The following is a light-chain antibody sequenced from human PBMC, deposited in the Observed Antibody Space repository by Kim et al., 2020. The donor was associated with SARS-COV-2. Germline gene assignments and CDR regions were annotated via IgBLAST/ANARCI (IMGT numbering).Light chain of an antibody. V-gene: IGLV2-23*02. CDR3: CSYAGSSTLEV. Sequence: QSALTQSASVSGSPGQSITISCTGTSSDVGSYNLVSWYQQHPGKAPKLMIYEVSKRPSGVSNRFSGSKSGNTASLTISGLQAEDEADYYCCSYAGSSTLEVFGGGTQLTVL. J-gene: IGLJ2*01. CDR1: SSDVGSYNL. CDR2: EVS.